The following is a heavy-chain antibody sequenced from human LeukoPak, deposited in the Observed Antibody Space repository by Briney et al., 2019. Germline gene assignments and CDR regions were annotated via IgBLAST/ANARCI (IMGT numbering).Heavy chain of an antibody. Sequence: SETLSLTCAVYGGSFSGYYWSWIRQPPGKGLEWIGEINHSGSTNYNPSLKSRVTISVDTSKNQFSLKLSSVTAADTAVYYCARENIVVVPAAMRYYYYYGMDVWGQGTTVTVSS. CDR2: INHSGST. D-gene: IGHD2-2*01. CDR3: ARENIVVVPAAMRYYYYYGMDV. V-gene: IGHV4-34*01. CDR1: GGSFSGYY. J-gene: IGHJ6*02.